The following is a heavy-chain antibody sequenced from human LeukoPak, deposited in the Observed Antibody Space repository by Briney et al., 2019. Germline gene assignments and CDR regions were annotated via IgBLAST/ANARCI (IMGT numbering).Heavy chain of an antibody. J-gene: IGHJ1*01. D-gene: IGHD6-6*01. CDR3: AKNGQGVIAARIYFQH. CDR1: GFIFSSYW. Sequence: PGGSLRLSCAASGFIFSSYWMSWVRQAPGKGLEWVANIKQDRSENYYVDSVKGRFTVSRDNAKNSLYLQMNSLRAEDTAVYYCAKNGQGVIAARIYFQHWGQGTLVTVSS. V-gene: IGHV3-7*03. CDR2: IKQDRSEN.